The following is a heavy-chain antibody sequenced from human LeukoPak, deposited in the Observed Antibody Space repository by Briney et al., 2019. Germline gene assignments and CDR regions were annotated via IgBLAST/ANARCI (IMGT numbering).Heavy chain of an antibody. CDR2: MNNDGSIR. CDR3: ARDQLEPSRWFDY. D-gene: IGHD1-1*01. J-gene: IGHJ4*02. Sequence: GGSLRLSCAASGFTFSTYWMHWVRQAPGRGLVWVSRMNNDGSIRDYADSVKGRFTISRDNAKNTLYLQMNSLRVEDTAVYYCARDQLEPSRWFDYWGQGTLVTVSS. CDR1: GFTFSTYW. V-gene: IGHV3-74*01.